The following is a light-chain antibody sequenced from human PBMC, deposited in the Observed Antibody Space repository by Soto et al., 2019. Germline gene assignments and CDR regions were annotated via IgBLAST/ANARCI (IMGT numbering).Light chain of an antibody. Sequence: EIVLTQSPGTLSLSPGERATLSCRASQSVSSNTLAWYQQKPGQAPRLLIYGVSSRATGIPDRISGSGSGTDFTLTITRLEPEDFAVYYCQYYDSPQYTFGQGTKLEIK. CDR1: QSVSSNT. V-gene: IGKV3-20*01. J-gene: IGKJ2*01. CDR3: QYYDSPQYT. CDR2: GVS.